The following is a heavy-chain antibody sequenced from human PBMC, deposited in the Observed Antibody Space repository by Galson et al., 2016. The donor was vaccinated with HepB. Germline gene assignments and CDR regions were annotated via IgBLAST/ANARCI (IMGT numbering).Heavy chain of an antibody. V-gene: IGHV5-51*01. CDR1: GYSFSKYW. D-gene: IGHD3-22*01. CDR2: IYCSDSET. J-gene: IGHJ4*02. CDR3: ARQYTSASSGFYHDY. Sequence: QSGAEVKKPGESLKISCKASGYSFSKYWIGWVRQMPGKGLEWMGIIYCSDSETTYSPSFQGQVTISVDKSISTVYLQWSSLKASDTAMFYCARQYTSASSGFYHDYCGQGTLVTVSS.